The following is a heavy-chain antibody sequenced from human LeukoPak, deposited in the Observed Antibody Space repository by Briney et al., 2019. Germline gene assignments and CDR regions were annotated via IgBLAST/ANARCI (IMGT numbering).Heavy chain of an antibody. CDR3: AGIAARRVY. Sequence: GASVKVSCKASGGTFSSYAISWVRQAPGQGLEWMGGVIPIFGTANYAQKFQGRVTITADKSTSTAYMELSSLRSEDTAVYYCAGIAARRVYWGQGTLVTVSS. CDR2: VIPIFGTA. D-gene: IGHD6-6*01. CDR1: GGTFSSYA. J-gene: IGHJ4*02. V-gene: IGHV1-69*06.